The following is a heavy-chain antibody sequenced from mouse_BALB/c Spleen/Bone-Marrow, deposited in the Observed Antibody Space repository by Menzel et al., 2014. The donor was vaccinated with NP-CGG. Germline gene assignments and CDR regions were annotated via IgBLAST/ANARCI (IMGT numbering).Heavy chain of an antibody. J-gene: IGHJ1*01. V-gene: IGHV1S81*02. CDR3: TRSDGYYVPHWYFDV. Sequence: VKLQESGAELVKPGASVKLSCKASGYTFTSYYMYWVKQRPGQGLEWIGEINPSNGGTNLNEKFKSKATLTVDKSSSTAYMQLSSLTSEDSAVYYCTRSDGYYVPHWYFDVWGAGTTVTVSS. CDR1: GYTFTSYY. CDR2: INPSNGGT. D-gene: IGHD2-3*01.